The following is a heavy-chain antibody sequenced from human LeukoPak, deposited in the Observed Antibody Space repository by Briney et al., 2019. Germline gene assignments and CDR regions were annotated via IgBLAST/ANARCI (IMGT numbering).Heavy chain of an antibody. D-gene: IGHD4-11*01. CDR3: AKGYSNNNLFDY. CDR2: ISGSGGST. CDR1: GFTFSSYA. V-gene: IGHV3-23*01. Sequence: GGSLRLSCAASGFTFSSYAMSWVRQAPGKWLQWVSAISGSGGSTYYADSVKGRFTISRDNSKNTLYLQMSSLRAEDTALYYCAKGYSNNNLFDYWGQGTLVTVSS. J-gene: IGHJ4*02.